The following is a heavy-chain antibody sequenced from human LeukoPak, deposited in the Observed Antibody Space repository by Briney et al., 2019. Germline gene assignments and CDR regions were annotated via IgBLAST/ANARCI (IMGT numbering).Heavy chain of an antibody. V-gene: IGHV3-30*07. Sequence: PGRSLRLSCAASGFTFSSYAMHWVRQAPGKGLEWVAVIRYGGSNKYYADSVKGRFTISRENSKNTLYLQMNSLRAEDTAVYYCAKNVVATASTGWFDPWGQGTLVTVSS. CDR1: GFTFSSYA. J-gene: IGHJ5*02. CDR3: AKNVVATASTGWFDP. CDR2: IRYGGSNK. D-gene: IGHD5-12*01.